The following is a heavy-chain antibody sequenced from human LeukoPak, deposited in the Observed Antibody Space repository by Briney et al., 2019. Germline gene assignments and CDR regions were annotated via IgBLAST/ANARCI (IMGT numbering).Heavy chain of an antibody. CDR2: INPSGGST. J-gene: IGHJ3*02. D-gene: IGHD5-24*01. CDR1: GYTFASYY. Sequence: GASVKVSCKASGYTFASYYMHWVRQAPGQGREWMGIINPSGGSTSYAQKFQGRVTMTRDTSTSTVYMELSSLRSEDTAVYYCARGSWEMARGYAFDIWGQGTMVTVSS. CDR3: ARGSWEMARGYAFDI. V-gene: IGHV1-46*01.